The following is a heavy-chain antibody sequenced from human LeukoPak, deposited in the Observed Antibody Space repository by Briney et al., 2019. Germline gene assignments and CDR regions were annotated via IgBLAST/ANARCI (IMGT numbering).Heavy chain of an antibody. D-gene: IGHD3-9*01. CDR3: AKDVFELYDIYDH. V-gene: IGHV3-23*01. Sequence: PGGSLRLSCAASGFTFSSYAMSWARQAPGKGLEWVSAISGSGGSTFNADSVKGRFTISRDNSKNTLYLQMNSLRAEDTAVYYCAKDVFELYDIYDHWGQGTLVTVSS. CDR2: ISGSGGST. J-gene: IGHJ4*02. CDR1: GFTFSSYA.